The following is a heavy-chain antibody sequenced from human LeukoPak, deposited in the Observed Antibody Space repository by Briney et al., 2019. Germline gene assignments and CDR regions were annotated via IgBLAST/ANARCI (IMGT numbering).Heavy chain of an antibody. CDR1: GFSVTTMGVG. CDR3: AHSMWLGASNWFDP. V-gene: IGHV2-5*02. D-gene: IGHD3-10*01. Sequence: SGPTLVKPTQTLTLTCTFSGFSVTTMGVGVGWIRQPPGKAPEWLAVIYWDDDRRYSLSPSLKTRLTITKDTSNNHVVLTMTNMDPLDTGTYYCAHSMWLGASNWFDPWGQGTPVTVSS. CDR2: IYWDDDR. J-gene: IGHJ5*02.